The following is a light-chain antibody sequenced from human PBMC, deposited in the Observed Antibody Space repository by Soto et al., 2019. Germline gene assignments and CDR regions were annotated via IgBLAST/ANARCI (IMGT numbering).Light chain of an antibody. V-gene: IGLV2-8*01. Sequence: QSVLTQPPSASGSPGQSVTISCTGTSSDVGGYNYVSWYQQHTGKAPKVMIYEVSKRPSGVPDRFSGSKSGNTASLTVSGLQAEDEDDYYCNSYAGSNNVVFGGGTKLTVL. CDR2: EVS. CDR3: NSYAGSNNVV. J-gene: IGLJ2*01. CDR1: SSDVGGYNY.